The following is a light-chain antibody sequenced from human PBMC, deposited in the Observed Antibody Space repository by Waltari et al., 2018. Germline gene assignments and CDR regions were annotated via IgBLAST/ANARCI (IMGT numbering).Light chain of an antibody. CDR2: EVS. CDR1: ISDVGGYND. CDR3: SSYTSSSTVV. V-gene: IGLV2-14*01. Sequence: QSALTPPASVSGSPGQSTTISCTGTISDVGGYNDVSWYQQHPGKAPKLMIYEVSNRPSGVSNRFSGSKSGNTASLTISGLQAEDEADYYCSSYTSSSTVVFGGGTKLTVL. J-gene: IGLJ2*01.